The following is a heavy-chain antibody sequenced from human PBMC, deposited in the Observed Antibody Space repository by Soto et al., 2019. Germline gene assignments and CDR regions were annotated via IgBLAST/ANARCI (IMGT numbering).Heavy chain of an antibody. J-gene: IGHJ4*02. CDR1: GFTVSSNY. V-gene: IGHV3-53*01. Sequence: EVQLVESGGGLIQPGGSLRLSCAASGFTVSSNYMSWVRQAPGKGLEWVSVIYSGGITYYADSVKGRFTISRDNSKNTLYLQINSLRAEGTAVYYCARESYGSSGWYADYWGQGTLVTVSS. CDR2: IYSGGIT. CDR3: ARESYGSSGWYADY. D-gene: IGHD6-19*01.